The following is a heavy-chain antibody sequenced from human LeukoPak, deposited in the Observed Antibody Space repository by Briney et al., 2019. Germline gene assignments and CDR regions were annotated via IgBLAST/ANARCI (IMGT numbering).Heavy chain of an antibody. Sequence: GASLKVSCKASGYSFTDYYIHWVRQAPGQGPEWMGWVNPSGGATKYAQKFQDRVTMTRDTSISTAYLELSGLTSDDTAVYYCATYNSAIQYFLYWGLGTLVTVSS. CDR1: GYSFTDYY. CDR2: VNPSGGAT. CDR3: ATYNSAIQYFLY. V-gene: IGHV1-2*02. D-gene: IGHD6-19*01. J-gene: IGHJ4*02.